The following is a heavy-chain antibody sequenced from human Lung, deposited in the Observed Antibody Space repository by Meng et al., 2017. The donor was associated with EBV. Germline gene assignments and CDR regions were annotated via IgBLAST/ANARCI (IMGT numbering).Heavy chain of an antibody. D-gene: IGHD1-26*01. CDR2: IYHSGNT. J-gene: IGHJ4*02. V-gene: IGHV4-4*01. Sequence: GPGQGGSARTLSLASGVLAVSIRRINWWSWYGQPPSKGLGWIGEIYHSGNTNYNPSLKSRVTILIDKSKNQFSLKLNSVTAADTAIYFCASDGISRYFDNWGPGTLVTVSS. CDR1: AVSIRRINW. CDR3: ASDGISRYFDN.